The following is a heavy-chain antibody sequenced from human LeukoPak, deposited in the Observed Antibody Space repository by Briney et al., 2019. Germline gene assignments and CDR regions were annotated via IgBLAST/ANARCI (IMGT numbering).Heavy chain of an antibody. CDR2: INHSGST. V-gene: IGHV4-34*01. D-gene: IGHD6-6*01. J-gene: IGHJ5*02. CDR1: GGSFSGYY. CDR3: AREWRIAARPVHYWFDP. Sequence: SETLSHTCAVYGGSFSGYYWSWIREPPGKGLEWIGEINHSGSTNYNPSLKSRVTISVDTSKNQFSLKLSSVTAADTAVYYCAREWRIAARPVHYWFDPWGQGTLVTVSS.